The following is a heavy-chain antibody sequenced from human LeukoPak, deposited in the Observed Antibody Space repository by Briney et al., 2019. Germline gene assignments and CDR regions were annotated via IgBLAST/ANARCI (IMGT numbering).Heavy chain of an antibody. V-gene: IGHV4-59*01. CDR2: IYYSGST. Sequence: SETLSLTCAVYGGSFSGYYWSWIRQPPGKGLEWIGYIYYSGSTNYNPSLKSRVTISVDTSKNQFFLKLSPVTAADTAVYYCARGPVGATYYFGYWGQGTLVTVSS. D-gene: IGHD1-26*01. CDR3: ARGPVGATYYFGY. J-gene: IGHJ4*02. CDR1: GGSFSGYY.